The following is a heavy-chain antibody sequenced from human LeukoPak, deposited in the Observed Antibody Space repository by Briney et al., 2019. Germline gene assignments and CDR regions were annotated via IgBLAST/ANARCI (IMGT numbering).Heavy chain of an antibody. CDR3: AKDRGDSSGWFDAFDI. V-gene: IGHV3-30*18. D-gene: IGHD6-19*01. CDR2: ISYDGSNK. CDR1: GFTFSSYG. Sequence: PGRSLRLSCAASGFTFSSYGMHWVRQAPGKGLEWVAVISYDGSNKYYADSVKGRFTISRDNSKNTLYLQMNSLRAEDTAVYYCAKDRGDSSGWFDAFDIWGQGTMVTVSS. J-gene: IGHJ3*02.